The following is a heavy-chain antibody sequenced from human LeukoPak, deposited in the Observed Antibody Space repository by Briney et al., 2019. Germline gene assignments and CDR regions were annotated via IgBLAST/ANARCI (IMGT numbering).Heavy chain of an antibody. CDR1: GGSISSYY. V-gene: IGHV4-59*12. CDR2: IYYSGST. D-gene: IGHD6-19*01. J-gene: IGHJ6*03. Sequence: PSETLSLTCTVSGGSISSYYWSWIRQPPGKGLEWIGYIYYSGSTNYNPSLKSRVTISVDTSKNQFSLKLSSVTAADTAVYYCARENSSGWYRGYYYYMDVWGKGTTVTVSS. CDR3: ARENSSGWYRGYYYYMDV.